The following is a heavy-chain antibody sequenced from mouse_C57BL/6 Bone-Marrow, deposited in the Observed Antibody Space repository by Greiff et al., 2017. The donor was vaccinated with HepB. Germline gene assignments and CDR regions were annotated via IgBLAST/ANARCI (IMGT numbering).Heavy chain of an antibody. CDR3: ASGITTDFDY. CDR2: IDPSGSYT. CDR1: GYTFTSYW. Sequence: QVQLQQPGAELVKPGASVKLSCKASGYTFTSYWMQWVKQRPGQGLEWIGEIDPSGSYTNYNQKFKGKATLTVDTSSSTAYMQLSSLTSEDSAVYYCASGITTDFDYWGQGTTLTVSS. D-gene: IGHD2-4*01. V-gene: IGHV1-50*01. J-gene: IGHJ2*01.